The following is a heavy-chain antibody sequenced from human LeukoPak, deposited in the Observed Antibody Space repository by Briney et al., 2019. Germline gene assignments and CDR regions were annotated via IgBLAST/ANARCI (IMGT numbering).Heavy chain of an antibody. CDR3: ARHDYGDYVYAFDI. V-gene: IGHV4-59*08. J-gene: IGHJ3*02. CDR2: IYYSGST. CDR1: GGSISSYY. D-gene: IGHD4-17*01. Sequence: SETLSLTCTVSGGSISSYYWSWIRQPPGKGLEWIGYIYYSGSTNYNPSLKSRVTISVDTSKNQFSLKLSSVTAADTAVYYCARHDYGDYVYAFDIWGQGTMVTVSS.